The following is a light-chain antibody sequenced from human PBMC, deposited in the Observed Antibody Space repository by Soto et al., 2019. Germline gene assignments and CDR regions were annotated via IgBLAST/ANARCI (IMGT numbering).Light chain of an antibody. CDR3: QQHYSTPYT. CDR1: QSVLYRSNNKNY. CDR2: WAS. J-gene: IGKJ2*01. V-gene: IGKV4-1*01. Sequence: DIVMTQSPDSLAASLGERATINCKSSQSVLYRSNNKNYLAWYKQKPGQPPKLLIYWASTRESGVPDRFSGSGFGTDFPLTISSLQAEDVAVYYCQQHYSTPYTFGQGTKLEIK.